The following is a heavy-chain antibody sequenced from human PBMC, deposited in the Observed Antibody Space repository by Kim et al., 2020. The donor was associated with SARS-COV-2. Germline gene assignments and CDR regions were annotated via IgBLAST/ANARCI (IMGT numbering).Heavy chain of an antibody. Sequence: GGSLRLSCAASGFTFSSYSMNWVRQAPGKGLEWVSYISSSSTIYYADSVKGRFTISRDNAKNSLYLQMNSLRAADTAVYYCSRGSLAAAGTLFDYWGQGT. J-gene: IGHJ4*02. CDR2: ISSSSTI. D-gene: IGHD6-13*01. V-gene: IGHV3-48*04. CDR3: SRGSLAAAGTLFDY. CDR1: GFTFSSYS.